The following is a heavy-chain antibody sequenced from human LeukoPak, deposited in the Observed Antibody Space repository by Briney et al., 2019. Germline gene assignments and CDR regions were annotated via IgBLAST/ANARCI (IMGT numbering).Heavy chain of an antibody. CDR3: ARDSRIAAATHFDY. CDR2: IYYSGST. V-gene: IGHV4-59*01. D-gene: IGHD6-13*01. Sequence: SETLSLTCTVSGGSISSYYWSWIRQPPGKGLEWIGYIYYSGSTNYNPSLRSRVTMSVDTSKNQFSLKLSSVTAADTAVYYCARDSRIAAATHFDYWGQGTLVTVSS. CDR1: GGSISSYY. J-gene: IGHJ4*02.